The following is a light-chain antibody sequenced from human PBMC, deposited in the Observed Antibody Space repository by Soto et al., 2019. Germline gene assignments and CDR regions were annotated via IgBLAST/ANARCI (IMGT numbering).Light chain of an antibody. Sequence: EIGMTQSPATLSVSPGERATLSCRASQSVSSNLAWYQQKPGQAPRLLIYGASTRAPGIPARFSGSGSGTEFTLTISSLQSEDFAVYYCQQYNNWPRTFGQGTKVEIK. CDR2: GAS. J-gene: IGKJ1*01. CDR1: QSVSSN. CDR3: QQYNNWPRT. V-gene: IGKV3-15*01.